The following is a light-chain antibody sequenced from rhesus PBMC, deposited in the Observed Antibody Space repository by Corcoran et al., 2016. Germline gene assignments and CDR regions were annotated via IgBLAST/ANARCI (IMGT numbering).Light chain of an antibody. J-gene: IGKJ1*01. V-gene: IGKV3-31*02. CDR1: QSVSSY. CDR2: GAS. Sequence: EIVMTQSPATLSLSPGERATLSCRASQSVSSYLAWYQQKPGQAPRLLIDGASSRATGIPDRFSGSGSGTDFTLTISSLEPEDVAVYYCQETSNLWTFGQGTKVEIK. CDR3: QETSNLWT.